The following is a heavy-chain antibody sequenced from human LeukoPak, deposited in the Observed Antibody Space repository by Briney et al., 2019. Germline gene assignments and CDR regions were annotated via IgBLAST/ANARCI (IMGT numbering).Heavy chain of an antibody. CDR3: ARQGGSGWYYYYYYMDV. Sequence: SETLSLTCTVSGVSIGSHYWTWIRQTPGKGLEWIGYIYYSGSTNYNPSLKSRVTISVDTSKNQFSLKLSSVTAADTAVYYCARQGGSGWYYYYYYMDVWGKGTTVTISS. D-gene: IGHD6-19*01. CDR2: IYYSGST. V-gene: IGHV4-59*08. CDR1: GVSIGSHY. J-gene: IGHJ6*03.